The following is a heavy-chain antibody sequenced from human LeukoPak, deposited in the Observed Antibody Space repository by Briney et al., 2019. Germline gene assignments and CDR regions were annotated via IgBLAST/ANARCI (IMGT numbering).Heavy chain of an antibody. CDR3: ATGSLIIPIYYMDV. CDR2: ISAYNGNT. D-gene: IGHD3-10*01. Sequence: ASVKVCCKASGYTFTSYGISWVRQAPGQGLEWMGWISAYNGNTNYAQKLQGRVTMTTDTSTSTAYMELRSLRSDDTAVYYCATGSLIIPIYYMDVWGKGTPVTVSS. J-gene: IGHJ6*03. V-gene: IGHV1-18*01. CDR1: GYTFTSYG.